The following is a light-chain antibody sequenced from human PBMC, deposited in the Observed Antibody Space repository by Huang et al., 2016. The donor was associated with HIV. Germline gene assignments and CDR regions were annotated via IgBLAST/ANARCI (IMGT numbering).Light chain of an antibody. Sequence: EIVMTQSPATLSVSPGERATLSCRASQSVTSLAWYQQKPGQTPRLLIYGASTRATGIPGRLSGSGSGTDFTLTISSLQSEDVAVYYCQQYNNWPSITFGQGTRLEIK. CDR2: GAS. J-gene: IGKJ5*01. CDR3: QQYNNWPSIT. V-gene: IGKV3-15*01. CDR1: QSVTS.